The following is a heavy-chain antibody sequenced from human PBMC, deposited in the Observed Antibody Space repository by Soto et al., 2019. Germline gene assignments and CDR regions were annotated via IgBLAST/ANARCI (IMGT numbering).Heavy chain of an antibody. V-gene: IGHV1-2*02. D-gene: IGHD5-12*01. Sequence: ASVKVSCKTSGYTFIGYYIHWVRQAPGQGLEWVGWINPNSGATNYAQKLQGRVTMTRDRSISTAYMELGRLRSDDTAVYYCARDLVSTIGRYDYWRQGPQVTVPS. CDR2: INPNSGAT. CDR3: ARDLVSTIGRYDY. CDR1: GYTFIGYY. J-gene: IGHJ4*02.